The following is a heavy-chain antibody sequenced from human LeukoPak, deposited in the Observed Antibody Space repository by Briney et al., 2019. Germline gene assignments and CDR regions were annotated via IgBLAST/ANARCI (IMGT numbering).Heavy chain of an antibody. J-gene: IGHJ6*02. CDR1: GFTSSSYN. D-gene: IGHD2-15*01. CDR2: ISSSSSYI. Sequence: PGGSLRLSCVPSGFTSSSYNMNWVRQAPGKGLEWVSSISSSSSYIYYADSVKGRFTISRDNAKNSLYLQMNSLRAEDTAVYYCARRDGNRYCSGGSCYSQDYYYYGMDVWGQGTTVTVSS. V-gene: IGHV3-21*04. CDR3: ARRDGNRYCSGGSCYSQDYYYYGMDV.